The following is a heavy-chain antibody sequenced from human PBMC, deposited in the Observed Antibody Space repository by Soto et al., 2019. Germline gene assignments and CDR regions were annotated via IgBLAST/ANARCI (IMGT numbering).Heavy chain of an antibody. CDR1: GGSISSSSYY. Sequence: QLQLQESGPGLVKPSETLSLTCTVSGGSISSSSYYWGWIRQPPGKGLEWIGSIYYSGSTYYNPSLKSRVTISVDTSKNQCSLKLSSVTAADTAVYYCATQYDFWSGYYHYGMDVWGQGTTVTVSS. CDR2: IYYSGST. D-gene: IGHD3-3*01. V-gene: IGHV4-39*01. J-gene: IGHJ6*02. CDR3: ATQYDFWSGYYHYGMDV.